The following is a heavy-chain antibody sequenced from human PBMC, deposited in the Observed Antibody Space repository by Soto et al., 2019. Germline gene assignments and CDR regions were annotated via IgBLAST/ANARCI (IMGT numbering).Heavy chain of an antibody. CDR3: AADQSEWLRYDY. J-gene: IGHJ4*02. CDR1: GFTFTRSA. CDR2: IVVGSGNT. V-gene: IGHV1-58*01. D-gene: IGHD5-12*01. Sequence: SVKVSCKASGFTFTRSAVQWVRQARGQRLEWIGWIVVGSGNTNYAQKFQERVTITRDMSTSTAYMELSSLRSEDTAVYYCAADQSEWLRYDYWGQGTLVTVSS.